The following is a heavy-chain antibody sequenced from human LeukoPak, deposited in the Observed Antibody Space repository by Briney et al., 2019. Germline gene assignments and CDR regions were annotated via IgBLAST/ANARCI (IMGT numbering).Heavy chain of an antibody. CDR3: ARIGHDYDILTGYSYYYYYYMDV. CDR2: IYHSGST. CDR1: GYSISSGYY. Sequence: SETLSLTCTVSGYSISSGYYWGWIRQPPGKGLERIGSIYHSGSTYYNPSLKSRVTISVDTSKNQFSLKLSSVTAADTAVYYCARIGHDYDILTGYSYYYYYYMDVWGKGTTVTVSS. V-gene: IGHV4-38-2*02. D-gene: IGHD3-9*01. J-gene: IGHJ6*03.